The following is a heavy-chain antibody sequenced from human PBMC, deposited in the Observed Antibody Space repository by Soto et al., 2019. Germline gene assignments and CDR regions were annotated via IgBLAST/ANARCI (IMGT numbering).Heavy chain of an antibody. V-gene: IGHV4-59*01. CDR3: ARDRTIVATTSYYGMDV. CDR1: GGSISSYY. CDR2: IYYSGST. Sequence: WETLSLTCTVSGGSISSYYWSWIRQPPGKGLEWIGYIYYSGSTNYNPSLKSRVTISVDTSKNQFSLKLSSVTAADTAVYYCARDRTIVATTSYYGMDVWGQGTTVTVSS. J-gene: IGHJ6*02. D-gene: IGHD5-12*01.